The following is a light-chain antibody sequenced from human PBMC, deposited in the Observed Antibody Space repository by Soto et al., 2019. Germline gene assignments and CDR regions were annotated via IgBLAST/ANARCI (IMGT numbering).Light chain of an antibody. V-gene: IGKV1-33*01. CDR1: QDIRKY. CDR2: DAS. J-gene: IGKJ5*01. CDR3: QQYDNLPLI. Sequence: IQMTQSPSSLSASVGDRVTITCPATQDIRKYLNWYQQKPGKAPKLLIYDASSLETGVPSRFSGSGSGTDFTFTISSLQPEDFATYYCQQYDNLPLIFGQGTRLENK.